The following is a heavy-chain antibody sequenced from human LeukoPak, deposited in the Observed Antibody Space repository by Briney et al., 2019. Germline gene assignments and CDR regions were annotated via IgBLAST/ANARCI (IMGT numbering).Heavy chain of an antibody. CDR2: ISGSRSRT. V-gene: IGHV3-23*01. Sequence: GGSLRLSCAASGLTFSSHAMSWVRQAPGKGLEWVSTISGSRSRTYYADSVKGRFTISRDNSKNMLYLQMNSLRAEDTALYYCVREGSGTYSFDFWGQGTLVTVSS. D-gene: IGHD1-26*01. CDR1: GLTFSSHA. CDR3: VREGSGTYSFDF. J-gene: IGHJ4*02.